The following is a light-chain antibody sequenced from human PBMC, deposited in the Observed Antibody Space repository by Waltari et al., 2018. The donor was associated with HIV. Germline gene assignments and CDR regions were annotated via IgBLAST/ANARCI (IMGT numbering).Light chain of an antibody. Sequence: IVMTQTPVSLSVTPGQPASISCTSSQSLLHSDGKTYLYWYLQRPGQPPQPLMYEVSTRFAGVPDRFSGSGSGTDFTLRISRVEAEDVGVYYCMQTVQLSWTFGQGTKVQIK. V-gene: IGKV2D-29*01. CDR3: MQTVQLSWT. CDR1: QSLLHSDGKTY. CDR2: EVS. J-gene: IGKJ1*01.